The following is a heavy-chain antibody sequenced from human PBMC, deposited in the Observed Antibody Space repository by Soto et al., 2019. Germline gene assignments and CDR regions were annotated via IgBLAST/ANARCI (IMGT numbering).Heavy chain of an antibody. CDR1: GFTISSYA. V-gene: IGHV3-64D*06. Sequence: PGGSLRLSCSVFGFTISSYAMHWVRQAPGKGLQYVSSISSNGGSTYYADSVKGRFTISRGNSKNTLYLQMSSLRIEDTAMYYCVKDRYVDYWGQGTLVTVSS. J-gene: IGHJ4*02. CDR3: VKDRYVDY. CDR2: ISSNGGST.